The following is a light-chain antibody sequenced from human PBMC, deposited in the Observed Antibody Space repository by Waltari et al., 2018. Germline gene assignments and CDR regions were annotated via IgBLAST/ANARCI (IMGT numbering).Light chain of an antibody. CDR1: SSDVGGYNS. J-gene: IGLJ1*01. CDR2: DVS. V-gene: IGLV2-14*01. Sequence: QSALTQPASVSGSPGQSITLSCTGTSSDVGGYNSVAWYQQHPGKAPKLMIYDVSDRPSGASNRFSGSKSGNTASLTISGLQSEDEADYYCSSYTSSSTYVFGTGTKVTVL. CDR3: SSYTSSSTYV.